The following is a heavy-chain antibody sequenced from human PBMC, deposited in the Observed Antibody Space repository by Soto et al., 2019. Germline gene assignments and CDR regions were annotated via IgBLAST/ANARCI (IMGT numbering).Heavy chain of an antibody. J-gene: IGHJ4*02. D-gene: IGHD1-1*01. V-gene: IGHV1-18*01. Sequence: QVHLVQSGAEVKKPGASVKVSCKGSGYAFTTYGITWVRQAPGQGLEWMGWISAHNGNTNYAQNPQGRVTVTRDTSTSTAYMELRSLRSADTAVYSCARGRYGDYWGQGALVTVSS. CDR3: ARGRYGDY. CDR1: GYAFTTYG. CDR2: ISAHNGNT.